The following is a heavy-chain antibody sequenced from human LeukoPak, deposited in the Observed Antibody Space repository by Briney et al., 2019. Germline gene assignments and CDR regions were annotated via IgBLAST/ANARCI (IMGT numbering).Heavy chain of an antibody. CDR1: GFTFSYYW. Sequence: PGGSLRLSCAASGFTFSYYWMSWVRQAPGKGLEWVANIKQDGSEKYYVDSVKGRFTISRDNAKNSLYLQMNSLRAEDTAVYYCARDKRSDLLGNNYYYYYGMDVWGQGTTVTVSS. D-gene: IGHD2-8*02. CDR2: IKQDGSEK. V-gene: IGHV3-7*01. CDR3: ARDKRSDLLGNNYYYYYGMDV. J-gene: IGHJ6*02.